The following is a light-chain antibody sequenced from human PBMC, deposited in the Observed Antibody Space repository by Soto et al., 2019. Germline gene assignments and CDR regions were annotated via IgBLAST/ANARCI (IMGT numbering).Light chain of an antibody. J-gene: IGLJ2*01. Sequence: QSALTQPASVSGSPGQSITISCTATSSDVGAYNYVSWYQQHPGKAPKLMIYEVINRPSGVSNRFSGSKSGNTASLIISGLQAEYEADYYCSSYTSSSTLVFGGGTQLTVL. CDR1: SSDVGAYNY. CDR2: EVI. V-gene: IGLV2-14*01. CDR3: SSYTSSSTLV.